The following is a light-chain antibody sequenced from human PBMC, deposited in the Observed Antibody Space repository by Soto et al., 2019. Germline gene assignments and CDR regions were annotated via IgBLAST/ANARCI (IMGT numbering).Light chain of an antibody. V-gene: IGKV3-15*01. CDR2: GAS. J-gene: IGKJ1*01. Sequence: EIVLTQSPGTLSLSPGQRATLSCRASQSVTNDYLGWYQQKPGQAPRLLIYGASTRATGIPARFSGSGSGTEFTLTISSLQSEDFAVYYCQQYNNWPWTFGQGTKVDI. CDR1: QSVTND. CDR3: QQYNNWPWT.